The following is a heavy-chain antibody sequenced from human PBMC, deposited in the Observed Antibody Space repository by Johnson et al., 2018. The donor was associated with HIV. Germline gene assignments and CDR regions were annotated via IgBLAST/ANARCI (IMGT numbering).Heavy chain of an antibody. CDR2: ISWNSGSI. Sequence: EVQLVESGGGLVQPGRSLRLSCAASGFTFDDYAMHWVRQAPGKGLEWVSGISWNSGSIGYADCVKGRFNIFSDNAKNSLYLQMNSLGAEDTAVYYCAREGQEFNDAFDIWGQGTMVTVSS. CDR1: GFTFDDYA. D-gene: IGHD3-10*01. J-gene: IGHJ3*02. V-gene: IGHV3-9*01. CDR3: AREGQEFNDAFDI.